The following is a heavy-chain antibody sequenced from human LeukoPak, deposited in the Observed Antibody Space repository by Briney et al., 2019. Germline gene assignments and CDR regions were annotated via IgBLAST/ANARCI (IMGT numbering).Heavy chain of an antibody. CDR3: TREGTPLVITWPAAPNFYYMDV. Sequence: GGSLRLSCAASGFTFSSYAMSWVRQAPGKGLEWVSAISGSGGSTYYADSVKGRFTISRDNSKNTLYLQMNSLTTEDTAVYYCTREGTPLVITWPAAPNFYYMDVWGKGTTVTVSS. CDR1: GFTFSSYA. V-gene: IGHV3-23*01. J-gene: IGHJ6*03. D-gene: IGHD2-2*01. CDR2: ISGSGGST.